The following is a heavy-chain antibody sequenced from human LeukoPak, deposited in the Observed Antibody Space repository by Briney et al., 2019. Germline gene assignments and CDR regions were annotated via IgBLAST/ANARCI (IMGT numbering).Heavy chain of an antibody. CDR2: IRGSGGRP. D-gene: IGHD2-2*02. V-gene: IGHV3-23*01. Sequence: HPGGSLRLSCAGSGFTFSNYAMAWVRQVPGKGLEWVSAIRGSGGRPYYADSVKGRFTVSRDNSKNTLYLQLNSLRAEDTAIYYCAKGPACTSTACYTGPFDYWGQGTLVTVSS. J-gene: IGHJ4*02. CDR1: GFTFSNYA. CDR3: AKGPACTSTACYTGPFDY.